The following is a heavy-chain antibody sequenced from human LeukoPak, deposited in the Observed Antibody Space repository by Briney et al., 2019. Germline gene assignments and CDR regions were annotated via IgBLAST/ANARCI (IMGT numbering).Heavy chain of an antibody. V-gene: IGHV3-48*01. CDR3: ARSYYGVRYFDY. CDR2: ISSSSSTI. J-gene: IGHJ4*02. Sequence: GGSLRLSCAASGFTFSSYSMNWVRQAPGKGLEWVSYISSSSSTIYYADSVKGRFTISRDNAKNSLYLQMNSLRAEDTAVYYCARSYYGVRYFDYWGQGPWSPSPQ. CDR1: GFTFSSYS. D-gene: IGHD1-26*01.